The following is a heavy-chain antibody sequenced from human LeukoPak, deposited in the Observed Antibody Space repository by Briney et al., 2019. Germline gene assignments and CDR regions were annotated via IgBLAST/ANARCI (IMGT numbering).Heavy chain of an antibody. Sequence: APVKVSCKASGYTFTDYLINWMRQAPGQGVEWMGWISPYNGDTNYEQKFQGRVTMNTDTSTGTAYMELRSLRSDDTAMYFCARAISPKRYSSGLGAFVYWGQGTLVTVSS. CDR1: GYTFTDYL. V-gene: IGHV1-18*01. CDR3: ARAISPKRYSSGLGAFVY. J-gene: IGHJ4*02. CDR2: ISPYNGDT. D-gene: IGHD2-8*02.